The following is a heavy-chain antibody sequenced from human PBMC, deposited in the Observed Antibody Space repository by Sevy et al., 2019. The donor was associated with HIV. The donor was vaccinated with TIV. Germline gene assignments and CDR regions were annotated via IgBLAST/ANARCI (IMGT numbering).Heavy chain of an antibody. V-gene: IGHV3-33*01. CDR1: GFTFSSYG. CDR2: IWYDGSNK. Sequence: GGSLRLSCAASGFTFSSYGMHWVRQAPGKGLEWVAVIWYDGSNKYYADSVKGRFTISRDNSKNTLYLQMNSLRAEDTAVYYCAREGCSSTSCYTSWFDPWGQGTLVTVSP. CDR3: AREGCSSTSCYTSWFDP. D-gene: IGHD2-2*02. J-gene: IGHJ5*02.